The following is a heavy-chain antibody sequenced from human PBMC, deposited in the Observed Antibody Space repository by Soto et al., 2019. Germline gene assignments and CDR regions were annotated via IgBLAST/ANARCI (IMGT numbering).Heavy chain of an antibody. V-gene: IGHV4-30-4*08. Sequence: SETLSLTCTVSGASISSEDYCWSWIRQPPGKGLEWIGYIYSSGSTYHNPSLKSRVTMSVDTSKNQFSLKLSSVTAADTAVYYCARPNSSGYYSPFDSWGQGTMVTVYS. CDR2: IYSSGST. CDR3: ARPNSSGYYSPFDS. J-gene: IGHJ4*02. CDR1: GASISSEDYC. D-gene: IGHD3-22*01.